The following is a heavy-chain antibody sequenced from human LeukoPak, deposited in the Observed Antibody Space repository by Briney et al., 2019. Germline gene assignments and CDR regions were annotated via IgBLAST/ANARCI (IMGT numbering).Heavy chain of an antibody. J-gene: IGHJ4*02. V-gene: IGHV4-61*09. Sequence: SETLSLTCTVSGGSISSGSYHWIWIRQPAGKGLEWIGHIYTSGSTNYNPSLRSRVTISVDTSKNQFSLKLSSVTAADTAVYYCARDRSSGWYVVDYWGQGTLVTVSS. CDR3: ARDRSSGWYVVDY. D-gene: IGHD6-19*01. CDR2: IYTSGST. CDR1: GGSISSGSYH.